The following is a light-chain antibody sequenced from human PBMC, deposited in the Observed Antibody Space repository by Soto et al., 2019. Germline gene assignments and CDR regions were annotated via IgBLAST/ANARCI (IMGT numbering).Light chain of an antibody. CDR1: SSDVGGYNY. CDR3: SSYTSSSTLGV. CDR2: EVS. J-gene: IGLJ1*01. V-gene: IGLV2-14*01. Sequence: QSVLSQTASVSGSPGQSITISCTGTSSDVGGYNYVSWYQQHPGKAPKLMIYEVSNRPSGVSNRFSGSKSGNTASLTISGLQAEDEADYYCSSYTSSSTLGVFGTGTKVTVL.